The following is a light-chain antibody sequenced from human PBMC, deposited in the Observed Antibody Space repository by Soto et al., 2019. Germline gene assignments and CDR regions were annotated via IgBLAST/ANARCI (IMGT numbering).Light chain of an antibody. Sequence: IVITHSPESVAVSLCERATINCKCSRSVLYKSNNKNHLAWYQQKPGQPPQLIIYWASTRESGVPERFSGSGSGTDFTLTISSLEAEDVAFYWCQQYFDVPFTFGGGTKVDIK. CDR1: RSVLYKSNNKNH. V-gene: IGKV4-1*01. CDR2: WAS. J-gene: IGKJ4*01. CDR3: QQYFDVPFT.